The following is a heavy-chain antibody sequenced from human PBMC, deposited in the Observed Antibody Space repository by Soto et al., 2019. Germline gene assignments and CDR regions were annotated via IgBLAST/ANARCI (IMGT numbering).Heavy chain of an antibody. CDR3: TREGRVVVAAGFAF. Sequence: GASVKVSCKASGYTFTDYYIHWVRQAPGQGLEWMGWIRPNSGDTKYAQTFQGRVTMTRDTSTSTAYMELTSLRSDDTVVYYCTREGRVVVAAGFAFWGHGTLVTVSS. V-gene: IGHV1-2*02. D-gene: IGHD2-15*01. J-gene: IGHJ4*01. CDR2: IRPNSGDT. CDR1: GYTFTDYY.